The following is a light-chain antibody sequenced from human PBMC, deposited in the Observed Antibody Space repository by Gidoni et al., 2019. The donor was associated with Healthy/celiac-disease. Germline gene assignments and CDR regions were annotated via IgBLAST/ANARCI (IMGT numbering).Light chain of an antibody. CDR2: QDS. Sequence: SYELTQPPSVSVSTGQTASITCSGDKLGDKYACWYQQKPGQSPVLVIYQDSKRPSGIPERFSGSNSGNTATLTLSGTQAMDEADYYCLAWDSPHVVFGGGTKLTVL. J-gene: IGLJ2*01. CDR1: KLGDKY. V-gene: IGLV3-1*01. CDR3: LAWDSPHVV.